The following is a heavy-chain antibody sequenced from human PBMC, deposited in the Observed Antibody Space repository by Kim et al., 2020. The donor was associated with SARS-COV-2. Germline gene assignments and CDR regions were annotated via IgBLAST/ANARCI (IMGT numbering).Heavy chain of an antibody. CDR3: AKVPVGYYYDSSGYYYGLYFDY. CDR1: GFTFSSYA. J-gene: IGHJ4*02. Sequence: GGSLRLSCAASGFTFSSYAMSWVRQAPGKGLEWVSAISGSGGGTYYADSVKGRFTISRDNSKNTLYLQMNSLRAEDTAVYYCAKVPVGYYYDSSGYYYGLYFDYWGQGTLVTVSS. V-gene: IGHV3-23*01. D-gene: IGHD3-22*01. CDR2: ISGSGGGT.